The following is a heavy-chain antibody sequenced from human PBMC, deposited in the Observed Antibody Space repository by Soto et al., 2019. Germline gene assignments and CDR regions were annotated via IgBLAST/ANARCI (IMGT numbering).Heavy chain of an antibody. V-gene: IGHV1-58*01. Sequence: QMHLVQSGPEVKRPGTSLKVSCKASGFTFSSSAVQWVRQARGQPLEWIGWIVLGNGNTNYAQKFQQRVTITRDMSTRTAYLEVRSLTSEATAVYYCATRIGNIGWYWLDTWGQGALVSVSS. J-gene: IGHJ5*02. CDR3: ATRIGNIGWYWLDT. D-gene: IGHD6-19*01. CDR1: GFTFSSSA. CDR2: IVLGNGNT.